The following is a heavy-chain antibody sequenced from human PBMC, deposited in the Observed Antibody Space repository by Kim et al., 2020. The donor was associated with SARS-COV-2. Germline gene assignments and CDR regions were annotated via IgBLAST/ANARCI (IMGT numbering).Heavy chain of an antibody. J-gene: IGHJ4*02. CDR3: VKRDSHYYFDY. D-gene: IGHD4-4*01. Sequence: GGSLRLSCAASGFTLSTYDMSWVRQAPGKGLEWVSTIGASTAGTFYAESVRGRFTISRDNSKNTLYLQMNTLRAEDTALYYRVKRDSHYYFDYWGQGTLV. V-gene: IGHV3-23*01. CDR2: IGASTAGT. CDR1: GFTLSTYD.